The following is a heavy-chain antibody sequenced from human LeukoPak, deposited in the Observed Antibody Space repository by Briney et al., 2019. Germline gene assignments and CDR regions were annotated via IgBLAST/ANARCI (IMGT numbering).Heavy chain of an antibody. V-gene: IGHV1-18*01. J-gene: IGHJ4*02. D-gene: IGHD4-17*01. CDR1: GYTFTNYG. CDR3: ARDRGYGDYNTQDLFVY. Sequence: ASVKVSCKASGYTFTNYGVSWVRQAPGQGLEWMGWISAYNGNTNYAQKFQGRVTMTTDTSTSTAYMELRSLRSDDTAVYYCARDRGYGDYNTQDLFVYWGQGTLVTVSS. CDR2: ISAYNGNT.